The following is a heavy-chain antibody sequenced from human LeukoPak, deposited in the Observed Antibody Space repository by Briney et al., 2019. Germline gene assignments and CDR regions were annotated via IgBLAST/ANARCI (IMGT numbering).Heavy chain of an antibody. CDR1: GFTFSSYA. J-gene: IGHJ4*02. Sequence: HPGGSLRLSCAASGFTFSSYAMSWARQAPGKGLEWVSAIRDSGSSTHYADSVKGRFTTSRDKSKNTLFLQMNSLRAEDTAIYYCAKYGPQDSGSSHFDYWGQGALVTVPS. D-gene: IGHD1-26*01. CDR2: IRDSGSST. V-gene: IGHV3-23*01. CDR3: AKYGPQDSGSSHFDY.